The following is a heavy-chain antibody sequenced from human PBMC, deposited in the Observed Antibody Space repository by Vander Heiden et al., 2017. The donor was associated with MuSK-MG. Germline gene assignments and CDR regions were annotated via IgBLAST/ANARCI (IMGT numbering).Heavy chain of an antibody. CDR1: GGTFSSYA. D-gene: IGHD2-2*01. CDR3: ARDLSPPQHCSSTSCYASWFDP. Sequence: QVQLVQSGAEVKKPGSSVKVSCKASGGTFSSYAISWVRQAPGQGLEWMGGIIPIFGTANYAQKFQGRVTMTADESTSTAYMELSSLRSEDTAVYYCARDLSPPQHCSSTSCYASWFDPWGQGTLVTVSS. V-gene: IGHV1-69*12. J-gene: IGHJ5*02. CDR2: IIPIFGTA.